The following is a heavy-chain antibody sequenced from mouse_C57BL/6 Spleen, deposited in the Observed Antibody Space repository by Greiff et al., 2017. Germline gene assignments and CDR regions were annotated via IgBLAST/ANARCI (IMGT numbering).Heavy chain of an antibody. CDR1: GFTFSDYY. J-gene: IGHJ3*01. D-gene: IGHD1-1*01. V-gene: IGHV5-12*01. CDR3: ARPLYYYGSSSWFAY. CDR2: ISNGGGST. Sequence: EVKLQESGGGLVQPGGSLKLSCAASGFTFSDYYMYWVRQTPEKRLEWVAYISNGGGSTYYPDTVKGRFTISRDNAKNTLYLQISRLKSEATAMYYCARPLYYYGSSSWFAYWGQGTLVTVSA.